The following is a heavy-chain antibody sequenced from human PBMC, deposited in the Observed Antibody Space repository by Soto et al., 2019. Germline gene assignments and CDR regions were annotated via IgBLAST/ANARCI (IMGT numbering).Heavy chain of an antibody. V-gene: IGHV3-33*01. CDR1: GFTFSSYG. Sequence: GGSLRLSCAASGFTFSSYGMHWVRQAPGKGLEWVAVIWYDGSNKYYADSVKGRFTISRDNSKNTLYLQMNSLRAEDTAVYYCARDVTLGGSSWYFPGNYMDVWGKGTTVTVSS. CDR3: ARDVTLGGSSWYFPGNYMDV. J-gene: IGHJ6*03. D-gene: IGHD6-13*01. CDR2: IWYDGSNK.